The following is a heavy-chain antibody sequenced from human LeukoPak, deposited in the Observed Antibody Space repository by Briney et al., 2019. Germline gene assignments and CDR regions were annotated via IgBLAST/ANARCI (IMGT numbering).Heavy chain of an antibody. CDR3: ARTGLLWFGESDYFDY. V-gene: IGHV6-1*01. CDR2: SYYRSKWYN. D-gene: IGHD3-10*01. CDR1: GDSVSSNSAA. Sequence: QTLSLTCAISGDSVSSNSAAWHSITQSPSRGLEWLGRSYYRSKWYNDYAVSVKSRITINPDTSKNQFSLQLNSVTAEDAAVYYCARTGLLWFGESDYFDYWGQGTLVTVSS. J-gene: IGHJ4*02.